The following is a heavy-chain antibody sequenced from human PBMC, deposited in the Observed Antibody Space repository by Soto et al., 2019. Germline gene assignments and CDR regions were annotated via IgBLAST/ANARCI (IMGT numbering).Heavy chain of an antibody. J-gene: IGHJ4*02. CDR1: GGSISSSSYY. CDR2: INNSGST. D-gene: IGHD6-13*01. CDR3: ARGPDSSGWYFGDY. V-gene: IGHV4-61*01. Sequence: SETLSLTCTVSGGSISSSSYYWSWIRQPPGKGLEWIGYINNSGSTNYNPSLKSRVTISVDTSKNQFSLKLSSVTAADSAVYYCARGPDSSGWYFGDYWGRGTLVTVSS.